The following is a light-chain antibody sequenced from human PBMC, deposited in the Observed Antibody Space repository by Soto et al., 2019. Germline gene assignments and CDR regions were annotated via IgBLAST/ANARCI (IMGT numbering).Light chain of an antibody. V-gene: IGLV1-47*01. CDR1: SSNIGRNY. CDR3: ATWDDSLSGVI. Sequence: QSVLTQPPSASATPGQRVTIACSGSSSNIGRNYVSWYQHFPGTAPKLLIYRNNQRPSGVPDRFSGSKSDTSASLAISGLRSEDEAEYYCATWDDSLSGVIFGGGTKLTVL. CDR2: RNN. J-gene: IGLJ2*01.